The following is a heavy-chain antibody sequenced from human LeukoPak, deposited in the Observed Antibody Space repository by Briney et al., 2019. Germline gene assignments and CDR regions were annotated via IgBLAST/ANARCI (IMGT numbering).Heavy chain of an antibody. V-gene: IGHV1-69*13. J-gene: IGHJ6*03. CDR2: IIPIFGTA. CDR3: AKGDIAAAGYHYYYYMDV. Sequence: ASVKVSCKASGYTFATYSISWVRQAPGQGLEWMGGIIPIFGTANYAQKFQGRVTITADESTSTAYMELSSLRSEDTAVYYCAKGDIAAAGYHYYYYMDVWGKGTTVTVSS. CDR1: GYTFATYS. D-gene: IGHD6-13*01.